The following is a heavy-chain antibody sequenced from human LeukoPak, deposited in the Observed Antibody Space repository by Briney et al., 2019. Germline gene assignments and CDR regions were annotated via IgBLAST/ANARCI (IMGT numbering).Heavy chain of an antibody. J-gene: IGHJ4*02. V-gene: IGHV4-59*12. Sequence: SETLSLTCTVSGGSISSYYWSWIRQPPGKGLEWIGYIYYSGSTNYNPSLKSRVTISVDTSKNQFSLKLSSVTAADTAVYYCARSRAYSSSWAAYSYWGQGTLVTVSS. D-gene: IGHD6-13*01. CDR2: IYYSGST. CDR3: ARSRAYSSSWAAYSY. CDR1: GGSISSYY.